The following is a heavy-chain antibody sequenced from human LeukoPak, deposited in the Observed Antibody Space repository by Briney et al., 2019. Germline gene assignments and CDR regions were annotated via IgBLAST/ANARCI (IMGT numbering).Heavy chain of an antibody. CDR3: ARNNHYCSGGSCYYY. CDR1: GYTFTSYG. V-gene: IGHV1-18*01. D-gene: IGHD2-15*01. CDR2: ISAYNGNT. J-gene: IGHJ4*02. Sequence: ASVKDSCKASGYTFTSYGISWVRQAPGQGLEWMGWISAYNGNTNYAQKLQGRVTMTTDTSTSTAYMELRSLSADDTAVYYCARNNHYCSGGSCYYYWGQGTLVTVSS.